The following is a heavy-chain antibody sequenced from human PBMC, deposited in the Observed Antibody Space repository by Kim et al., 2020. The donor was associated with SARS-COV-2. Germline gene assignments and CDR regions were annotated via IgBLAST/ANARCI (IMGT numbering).Heavy chain of an antibody. D-gene: IGHD6-13*01. Sequence: SETLSLTCTVSGGSISSSSYYWGWIRQPPGKGLEWIGSIYYSGSTYYNPSLKSRVTISVDTSKNQFSLKLSSVTAADTAVYYCARLVGSSCPFDYWGQGTQVTVSS. J-gene: IGHJ4*02. CDR1: GGSISSSSYY. CDR3: ARLVGSSCPFDY. V-gene: IGHV4-39*01. CDR2: IYYSGST.